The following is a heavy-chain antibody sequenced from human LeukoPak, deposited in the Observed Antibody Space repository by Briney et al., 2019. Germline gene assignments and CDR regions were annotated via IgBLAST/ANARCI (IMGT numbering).Heavy chain of an antibody. CDR2: IKIKTDGGTT. CDR1: GFTFSNAW. CDR3: TTDNWYSSGWYDDGIDY. Sequence: GGSLRLSCAASGFTFSNAWMSWVRQAPGKGLEWVGRIKIKTDGGTTDYAAPVKGRFTISRDDSKNTLYLQMNSLKTEDTAVYYCTTDNWYSSGWYDDGIDYWGQGTLVTVSS. J-gene: IGHJ4*02. V-gene: IGHV3-15*01. D-gene: IGHD6-19*01.